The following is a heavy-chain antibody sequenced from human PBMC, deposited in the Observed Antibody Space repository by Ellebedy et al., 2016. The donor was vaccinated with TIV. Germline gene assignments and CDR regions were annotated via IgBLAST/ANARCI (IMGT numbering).Heavy chain of an antibody. V-gene: IGHV3-48*04. CDR2: ITSDSSTI. CDR3: ARYAYPYAMDV. D-gene: IGHD2-2*01. J-gene: IGHJ6*02. CDR1: GFTFSTYS. Sequence: GESLKISCAASGFTFSTYSMNWVRQAPGKGLEWVSFITSDSSTIFHAASVKGRFTISRDNAKNSLYLQMNSLRVEDTALYYCARYAYPYAMDVWGQGTTVTVSS.